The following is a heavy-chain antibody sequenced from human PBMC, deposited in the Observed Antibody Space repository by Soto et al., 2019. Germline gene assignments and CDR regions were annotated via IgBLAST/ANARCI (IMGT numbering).Heavy chain of an antibody. CDR1: GGSFSGYY. V-gene: IGHV4-34*01. J-gene: IGHJ5*02. Sequence: QVQLQQWGAGLLKPSETLSLTCAVYGGSFSGYYWSWIRQPPGKGLEWIGEIKHSGSTNYNPSLKSRVTISVDTSKNQFSLKLSSVTAADTAVYYCARTSLRWWFDPWGQGTLVTVSS. CDR2: IKHSGST. CDR3: ARTSLRWWFDP. D-gene: IGHD3-16*01.